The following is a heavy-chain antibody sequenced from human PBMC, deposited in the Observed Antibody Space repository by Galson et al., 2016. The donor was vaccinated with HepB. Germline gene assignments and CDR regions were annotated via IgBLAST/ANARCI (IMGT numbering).Heavy chain of an antibody. Sequence: SLRLSCAASGFTFISCDMHWVRQAPGKGLEWVAVISYDVRNKYYADSVKGRFTISRDNSKNTLYLQMNSLRAEDTAVYYCARDGFPAAAYGMDVWGQGTTVTVSS. J-gene: IGHJ6*02. D-gene: IGHD6-13*01. CDR2: ISYDVRNK. CDR3: ARDGFPAAAYGMDV. V-gene: IGHV3-30*04. CDR1: GFTFISCD.